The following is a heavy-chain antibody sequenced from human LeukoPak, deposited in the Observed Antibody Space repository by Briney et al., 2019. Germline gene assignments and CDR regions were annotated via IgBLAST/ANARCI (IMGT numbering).Heavy chain of an antibody. D-gene: IGHD3-10*01. CDR3: ARDGSGRGAGLFGY. J-gene: IGHJ4*02. CDR2: IYHSGST. V-gene: IGHV4-30-2*01. Sequence: SETLSLTCAVSGGSISSGGYSWSWIRQPPGKGLEWIGYIYHSGSTYYNPSLKSRVTISVDRSKNQFSLNLNSVTAADTAVYYCARDGSGRGAGLFGYWGQGTLVTVSS. CDR1: GGSISSGGYS.